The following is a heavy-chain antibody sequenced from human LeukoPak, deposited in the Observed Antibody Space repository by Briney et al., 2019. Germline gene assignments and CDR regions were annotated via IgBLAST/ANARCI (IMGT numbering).Heavy chain of an antibody. CDR1: GFTFSSYS. CDR2: ISISSSCM. Sequence: GGSLRLSCAASGFTFSSYSMNWVRQAPGKGLEGVSSISISSSCMYYADSVKGRFTISRDNAKNSLYLQMNSLRTEDTAVYYCARDTAMVNWGQGTLVTVSS. J-gene: IGHJ4*02. CDR3: ARDTAMVN. D-gene: IGHD5-18*01. V-gene: IGHV3-21*01.